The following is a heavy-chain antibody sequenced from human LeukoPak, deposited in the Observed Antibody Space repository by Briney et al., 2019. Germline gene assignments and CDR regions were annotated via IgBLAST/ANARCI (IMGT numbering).Heavy chain of an antibody. Sequence: GGSLRLSCAASGFTFGSYAMTWVRQAPGKGLEWVSGISGGGGSTYYADSVRGRFTISRDNSNNTLYLQLNSLSAEDTAVYYCTKIIAARLGVDYWGQGTLVIVSS. CDR2: ISGGGGST. D-gene: IGHD6-6*01. V-gene: IGHV3-23*01. CDR3: TKIIAARLGVDY. CDR1: GFTFGSYA. J-gene: IGHJ4*02.